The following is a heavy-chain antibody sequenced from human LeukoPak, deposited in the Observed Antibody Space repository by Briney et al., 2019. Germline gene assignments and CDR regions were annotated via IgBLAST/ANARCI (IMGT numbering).Heavy chain of an antibody. V-gene: IGHV3-53*01. D-gene: IGHD1-26*01. CDR2: IYSGGST. CDR3: TTEGGLRYSGSYYAGAFDI. J-gene: IGHJ3*02. CDR1: GFTVSSNY. Sequence: GGSLRLSCAASGFTVSSNYMSWVRQAPGKALEWVSLIYSGGSTYYADSVKGRLTISRENSKNTVYLQMNSLRAEDTAVYYCTTEGGLRYSGSYYAGAFDIWGQGTMVTVSS.